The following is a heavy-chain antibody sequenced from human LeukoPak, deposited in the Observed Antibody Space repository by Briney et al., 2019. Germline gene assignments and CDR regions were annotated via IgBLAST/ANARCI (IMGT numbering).Heavy chain of an antibody. V-gene: IGHV3-48*03. Sequence: GGSLRLSCAASGFTFSSYEMNGVRQAPGKGLEWVSYISSSGSNKYYADSVNGRFTISRDNAKKSLYLQMNSLRAEDTAVYYCAWQGGDYDFCDWGPGTLVTVSS. D-gene: IGHD3-3*01. CDR1: GFTFSSYE. J-gene: IGHJ4*02. CDR3: AWQGGDYDFCD. CDR2: ISSSGSNK.